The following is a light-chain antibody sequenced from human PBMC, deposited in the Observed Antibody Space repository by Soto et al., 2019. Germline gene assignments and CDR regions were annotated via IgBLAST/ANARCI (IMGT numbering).Light chain of an antibody. CDR2: RNS. CDR3: QAWDSNTVI. V-gene: IGLV3-1*01. J-gene: IGLJ7*01. Sequence: SYELTQPPSVSVSPGETATITCSGDRLGDKFASWYQQKPGQSPALVIYRNSNRPSGIPERFSGSNSGSTATLTISGTQAMDEADYYCQAWDSNTVIFGGGTQLTVL. CDR1: RLGDKF.